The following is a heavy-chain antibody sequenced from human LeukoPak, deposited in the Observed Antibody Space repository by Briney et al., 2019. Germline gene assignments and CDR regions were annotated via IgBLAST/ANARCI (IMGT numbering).Heavy chain of an antibody. J-gene: IGHJ4*02. D-gene: IGHD3-3*01. CDR2: INHSGST. Sequence: SETLSLTCAVYGGSFSGYYRSWIRQPPGKGLEWIGEINHSGSTNYNPSLKSRVTISVDTSKNQFSLKLSSVTAADTAVYYCARIGDTIFGVVITYFDYWGQGTLVTVSS. V-gene: IGHV4-34*01. CDR3: ARIGDTIFGVVITYFDY. CDR1: GGSFSGYY.